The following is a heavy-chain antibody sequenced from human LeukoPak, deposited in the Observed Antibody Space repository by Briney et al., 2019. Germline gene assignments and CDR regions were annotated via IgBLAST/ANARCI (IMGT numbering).Heavy chain of an antibody. CDR2: ISISSNYI. D-gene: IGHD3-10*01. J-gene: IGHJ5*02. CDR3: ASLYGSGSYSSDWFDP. CDR1: GFTVSSNY. V-gene: IGHV3-21*01. Sequence: GGSLRLSCAASGFTVSSNYMSWVRQAPGKGLEWVSSISISSNYIYYTDSVKGRCTISRDNGKNSLYLQMNSLRAEDTAVYYCASLYGSGSYSSDWFDPWGQGTLVTVSS.